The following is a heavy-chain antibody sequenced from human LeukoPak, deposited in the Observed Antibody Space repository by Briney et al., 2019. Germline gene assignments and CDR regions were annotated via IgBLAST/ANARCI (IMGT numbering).Heavy chain of an antibody. CDR2: ISSSSSTI. CDR3: ARDRYPKRPKIVVVVAGTNNWFDP. CDR1: GFSFSIYV. D-gene: IGHD2-15*01. J-gene: IGHJ5*02. Sequence: GGSLRLSCGASGFSFSIYVMSWVRQAPGRGLEWVSYISSSSSTIYYADSVKGRSTISRDNAKNSLYLQMNSLRAEDTAVYYCARDRYPKRPKIVVVVAGTNNWFDPWGQGTLVTVSS. V-gene: IGHV3-48*01.